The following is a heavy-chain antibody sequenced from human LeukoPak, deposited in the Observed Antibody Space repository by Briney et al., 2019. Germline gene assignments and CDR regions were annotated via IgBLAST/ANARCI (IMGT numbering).Heavy chain of an antibody. D-gene: IGHD6-6*01. J-gene: IGHJ4*02. CDR1: GYTFTSYG. Sequence: ASVKVSCKASGYTFTSYGISWVRQAPGQGLEWMGWICAYNGNTNYAQKLRGRVTMTTDTSTSTAYMELRSLRSDDTAVYYCARDALVIAARPDYFDYWGQGTLVTVSS. CDR3: ARDALVIAARPDYFDY. V-gene: IGHV1-18*01. CDR2: ICAYNGNT.